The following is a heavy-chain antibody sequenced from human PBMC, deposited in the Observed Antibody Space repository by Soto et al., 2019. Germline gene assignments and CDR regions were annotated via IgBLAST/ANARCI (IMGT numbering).Heavy chain of an antibody. CDR1: GFTFSSYN. V-gene: IGHV3-21*01. CDR2: ISSSSSYT. Sequence: EVQLVESGGGLVKPGGSLRLSCAASGFTFSSYNMNWVRQAPGKGLEWVSSISSSSSYTYYADSVKGRLTISRDNAKNSLFVQMNSLRAEDTAVYYCAREAVRLPYFDRWGRGTLVTVSS. CDR3: AREAVRLPYFDR. J-gene: IGHJ2*01. D-gene: IGHD3-9*01.